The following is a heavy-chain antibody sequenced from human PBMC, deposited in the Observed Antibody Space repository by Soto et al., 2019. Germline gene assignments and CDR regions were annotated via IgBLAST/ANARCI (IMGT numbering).Heavy chain of an antibody. J-gene: IGHJ4*02. CDR1: GGSIRDYY. CDR3: ARLGGYYQAFDS. Sequence: PSETLSLTCTVSGGSIRDYYWGWIRQPPGKGLELVGYVYYTGTTKYKSSLKSRVTVSVDSSKNQFSLKLDSVTAADTAVYYCARLGGYYQAFDSWGQGALVTVSS. V-gene: IGHV4-59*08. CDR2: VYYTGTT. D-gene: IGHD3-22*01.